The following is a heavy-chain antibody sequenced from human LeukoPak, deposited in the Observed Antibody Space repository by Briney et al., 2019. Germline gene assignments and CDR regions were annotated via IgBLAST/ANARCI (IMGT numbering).Heavy chain of an antibody. J-gene: IGHJ4*02. CDR3: ARGGGPYYYDSSGYYSCFDY. D-gene: IGHD3-22*01. V-gene: IGHV3-7*01. Sequence: PGGSLRLSCAASGFTFSSYWMSWVRQAPGKGLEWVANIKQDGSEKYYVDSVKGRFTISRDNAKNSLYLQMNSLRAEDTAVYYCARGGGPYYYDSSGYYSCFDYLGQGTLVTVSS. CDR1: GFTFSSYW. CDR2: IKQDGSEK.